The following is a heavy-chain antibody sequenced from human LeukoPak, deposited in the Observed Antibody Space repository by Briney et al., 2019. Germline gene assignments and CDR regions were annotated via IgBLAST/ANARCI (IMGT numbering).Heavy chain of an antibody. CDR3: ATYYSSSGCFDP. V-gene: IGHV4-39*07. Sequence: PSETLSLTCTVSGGSISSSNYYWGWIRQPPGKGLEWIGSIYYSGSTYFNPSLKSRVAISLDTSKKQFFLWLSSVTAADTAVYYCATYYSSSGCFDPWGQGTLVTVSS. CDR1: GGSISSSNYY. CDR2: IYYSGST. J-gene: IGHJ5*02. D-gene: IGHD6-6*01.